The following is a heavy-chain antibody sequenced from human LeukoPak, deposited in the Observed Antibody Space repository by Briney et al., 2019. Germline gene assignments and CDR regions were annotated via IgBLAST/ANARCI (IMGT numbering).Heavy chain of an antibody. D-gene: IGHD6-13*01. CDR1: GGSISSYY. CDR2: IYYSGST. J-gene: IGHJ3*02. CDR3: ARGGTAAAGTIGAFDI. Sequence: SETLSLTCTVSGGSISSYYWSWIRQPPGKGLEWIGYIYYSGSTNYNPSLKSRVTISVDTSKNQFSLKLSSVTAADTAVYYCARGGTAAAGTIGAFDIWGQGTMVTVSS. V-gene: IGHV4-59*01.